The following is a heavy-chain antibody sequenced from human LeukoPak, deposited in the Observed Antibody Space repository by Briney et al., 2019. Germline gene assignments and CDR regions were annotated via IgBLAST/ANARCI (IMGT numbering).Heavy chain of an antibody. V-gene: IGHV4-39*07. J-gene: IGHJ6*03. D-gene: IGHD6-13*01. CDR3: ARGRVSSSTWYSTYYYYFYMDV. Sequence: PSETLSLTCSVSGDSISLSFYYWGWIRQPPGKALEWIGSVYYSGTTSYNPSLKSRVTISVDMSKNHFSLRLRSVTAADTAMYFCARGRVSSSTWYSTYYYYFYMDVWGKGTTVTVSS. CDR2: VYYSGTT. CDR1: GDSISLSFYY.